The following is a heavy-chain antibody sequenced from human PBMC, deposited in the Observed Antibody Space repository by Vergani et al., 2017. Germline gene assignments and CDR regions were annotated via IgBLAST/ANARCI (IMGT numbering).Heavy chain of an antibody. Sequence: QVQLVESGGGVVQPGRSLRLSCAASGFTFSSYGMHWVRQAPGKGLEWVAVIWYDGSNKYYADSVKGRFTISRDNSKNTLYLQMNSLRAEDKAVYYCAKDRHPNRWLQLPGSYWGQGTLVTVSS. CDR3: AKDRHPNRWLQLPGSY. CDR1: GFTFSSYG. V-gene: IGHV3-33*06. CDR2: IWYDGSNK. J-gene: IGHJ4*02. D-gene: IGHD5-24*01.